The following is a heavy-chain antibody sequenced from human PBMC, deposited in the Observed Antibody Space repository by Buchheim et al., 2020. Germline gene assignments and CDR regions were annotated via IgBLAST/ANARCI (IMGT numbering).Heavy chain of an antibody. J-gene: IGHJ6*02. CDR1: GGSISSGGYS. CDR2: IYHSGST. CDR3: ARGSWYPPSYYYYYYGMDV. D-gene: IGHD2-15*01. V-gene: IGHV4-30-2*01. Sequence: QLQLQESGSGLVKPSQTLSLTCAVSGGSISSGGYSWSWIRQPPGKGLEWIGYIYHSGSTYYNPSLKSRVTISVDRSKNQFSLKLSSVTAADTAVYYCARGSWYPPSYYYYYYGMDVWGQGTT.